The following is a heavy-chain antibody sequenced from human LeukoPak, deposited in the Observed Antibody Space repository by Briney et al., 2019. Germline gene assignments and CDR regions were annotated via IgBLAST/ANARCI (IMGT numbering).Heavy chain of an antibody. CDR1: GYTVSNNY. CDR3: TRTYGDYDYYYGLDV. Sequence: GGSLRLSCAASGYTVSNNYMAWVRQAPGKGLEWVSVINSGGSTDYADSVKGRFTISRDNSKNTLFLQMNSLRAEDTALYYCTRTYGDYDYYYGLDVWGQGTTVTVSS. J-gene: IGHJ6*02. D-gene: IGHD4-17*01. CDR2: INSGGST. V-gene: IGHV3-66*01.